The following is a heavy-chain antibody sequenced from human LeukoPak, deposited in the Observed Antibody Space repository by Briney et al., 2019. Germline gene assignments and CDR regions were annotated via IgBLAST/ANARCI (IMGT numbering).Heavy chain of an antibody. CDR3: ARLLYCSSTSCYRGFSGSY. J-gene: IGHJ4*02. V-gene: IGHV4-34*01. D-gene: IGHD2-2*02. CDR1: GGSFSGYY. CDR2: INLSGST. Sequence: SETLSLTCAVYGGSFSGYYWSWIRQPPGKGLEWIGEINLSGSTNYNPSLKSRVTISVDTSKNQFSLKLRSVTAADTAVYYCARLLYCSSTSCYRGFSGSYWGQGTLVTVSS.